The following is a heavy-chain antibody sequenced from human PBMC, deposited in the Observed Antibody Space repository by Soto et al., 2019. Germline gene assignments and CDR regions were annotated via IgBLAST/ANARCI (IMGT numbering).Heavy chain of an antibody. Sequence: EVQLLDSGGGLVQPGGSLRLSCAASGFTFSNYAMTWVRQGPGKGLERVSGISGSGGRAYYADTVKGRFTISRDNSQSTLYIHMNSLRAEATAVYYCAKAYFVWSSEQPYYFDYWGQGTLVTVSS. J-gene: IGHJ4*02. D-gene: IGHD2-21*01. CDR3: AKAYFVWSSEQPYYFDY. V-gene: IGHV3-23*01. CDR2: ISGSGGRA. CDR1: GFTFSNYA.